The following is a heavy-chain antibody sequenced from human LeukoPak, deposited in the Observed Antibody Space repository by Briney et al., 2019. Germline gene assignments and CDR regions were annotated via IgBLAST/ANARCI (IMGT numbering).Heavy chain of an antibody. CDR3: AKDYGAWFGELYVFDY. D-gene: IGHD3-10*01. CDR1: GFTVSSNS. V-gene: IGHV3-23*01. Sequence: PSGGSLRLSCTVSGFTVSSNSMSWVRQAPGKGLEWVSAISGSGGSTYYADSVKGRFTISRDNSKNTLYLQMNSLRAEDTAVYYCAKDYGAWFGELYVFDYWGQGTLVTVSS. J-gene: IGHJ4*02. CDR2: ISGSGGST.